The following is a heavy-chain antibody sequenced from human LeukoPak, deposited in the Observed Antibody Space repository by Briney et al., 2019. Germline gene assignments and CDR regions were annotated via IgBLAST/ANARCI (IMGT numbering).Heavy chain of an antibody. CDR2: ISGSGGST. CDR1: GFTFSSYG. CDR3: AKVRRVGATLDAFDI. Sequence: GGTLRLSCAASGFTFSSYGMSWVRQAPGKGLEWVSAISGSGGSTYYADSVKGRFTISRDNSKNTLYLQMNSLRAEDTAVYYCAKVRRVGATLDAFDIWGQGTMVTVSS. D-gene: IGHD1-26*01. J-gene: IGHJ3*02. V-gene: IGHV3-23*01.